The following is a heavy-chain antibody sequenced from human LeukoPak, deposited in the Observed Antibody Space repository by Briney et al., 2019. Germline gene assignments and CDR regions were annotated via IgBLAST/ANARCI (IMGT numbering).Heavy chain of an antibody. V-gene: IGHV3-7*01. J-gene: IGHJ5*02. CDR1: GFTFSSYW. CDR2: IKQDGSEK. D-gene: IGHD2-2*01. CDR3: ASFGGYCSSTSCYNYFGP. Sequence: GGSLRLSCAASGFTFSSYWMSWVRQAPGKGLEWVANIKQDGSEKYYVDSVKGRFTISRDNDENSLFLQMNSLRAEDTAVYYCASFGGYCSSTSCYNYFGPWGQGTLVTVSS.